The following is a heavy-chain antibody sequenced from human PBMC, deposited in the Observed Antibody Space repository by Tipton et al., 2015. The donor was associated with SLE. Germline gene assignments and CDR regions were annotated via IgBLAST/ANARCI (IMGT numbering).Heavy chain of an antibody. CDR1: GDPISGSSYY. D-gene: IGHD2-8*01. V-gene: IGHV4-39*01. CDR2: IYHSGST. J-gene: IGHJ4*02. CDR3: ARGGSYCTNGVCSDYFDY. Sequence: TLSLTCTVSGDPISGSSYYWGWIRQPPGEGLEWIGSIYHSGSTYYNPSLESRVTMSLDTSKNQFSLKLTSVTAADTAVYYCARGGSYCTNGVCSDYFDYWGQGTLVTVSS.